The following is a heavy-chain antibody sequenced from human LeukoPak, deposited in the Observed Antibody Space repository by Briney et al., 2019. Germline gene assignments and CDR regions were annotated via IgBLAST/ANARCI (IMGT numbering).Heavy chain of an antibody. J-gene: IGHJ4*02. CDR1: GGSISSGGYY. CDR2: IYYSGST. Sequence: SSETLSLTCTVSGGSISSGGYYWSWICQHPGKGLEWIGYIYYSGSTYYNPSLKSRVTISVDTSKNQFSLKLSSVTAADTAVYYCARSKLGSSWPHAFDYWGQGTLVTVSS. CDR3: ARSKLGSSWPHAFDY. D-gene: IGHD6-13*01. V-gene: IGHV4-31*03.